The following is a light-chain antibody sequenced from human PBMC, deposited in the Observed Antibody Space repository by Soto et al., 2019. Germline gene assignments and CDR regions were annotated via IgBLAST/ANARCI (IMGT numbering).Light chain of an antibody. V-gene: IGLV7-46*01. J-gene: IGLJ1*01. CDR1: TGAVTSGHY. Sequence: QAVVTQAPSLTVSPGGTVTLTCGSSTGAVTSGHYPYWFQQKPGQAPRILIYDTSNKHSWTPARFSGSLLGGKAALTLSGAQPEDEAEYYCLLSYSGARVFGTGTKVTVL. CDR3: LLSYSGARV. CDR2: DTS.